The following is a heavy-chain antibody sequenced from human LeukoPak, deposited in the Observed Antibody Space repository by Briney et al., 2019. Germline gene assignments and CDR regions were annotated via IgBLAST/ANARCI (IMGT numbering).Heavy chain of an antibody. CDR1: GFTFSSYA. Sequence: GGSLRLSCAASGFTFSSYAMHWVRQAPGKGLEWVAVISYDGSNKYYADSVKGRFTISRDNSKNTLYLQMNSLRAEDTAVYYCAKEEYYYDSSGSQGYWGQGTLVTVSS. CDR3: AKEEYYYDSSGSQGY. D-gene: IGHD3-22*01. CDR2: ISYDGSNK. J-gene: IGHJ4*02. V-gene: IGHV3-30*04.